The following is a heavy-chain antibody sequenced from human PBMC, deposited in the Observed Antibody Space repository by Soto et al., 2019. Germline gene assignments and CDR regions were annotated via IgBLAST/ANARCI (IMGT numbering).Heavy chain of an antibody. CDR2: IYPGDSDT. J-gene: IGHJ6*02. CDR3: ASAARNDYGDYVADYYYYYGVDV. D-gene: IGHD4-17*01. Sequence: GESLKISCKGSGYSFTSYWIGWVRQMPGKGLEWMGIIYPGDSDTRYSPSFQGQVTISADNSISTAYLQWSSLKASDTAMYYCASAARNDYGDYVADYYYYYGVDVWGQGTTVTVSS. CDR1: GYSFTSYW. V-gene: IGHV5-51*01.